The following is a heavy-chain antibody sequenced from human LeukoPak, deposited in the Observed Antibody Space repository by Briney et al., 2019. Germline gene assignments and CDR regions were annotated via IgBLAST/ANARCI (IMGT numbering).Heavy chain of an antibody. CDR1: GFTFSSYW. CDR2: IKQDGSEK. D-gene: IGHD6-13*01. Sequence: GGSLRLSCAATGFTFSSYWMSWVRQAPGKGLEWVANIKQDGSEKYYVNSVKGRFIISRDNSKNTLYLQMNSLRAEDTAVYYCARGVASAALDPWGQGTLVTVSS. CDR3: ARGVASAALDP. J-gene: IGHJ5*02. V-gene: IGHV3-7*01.